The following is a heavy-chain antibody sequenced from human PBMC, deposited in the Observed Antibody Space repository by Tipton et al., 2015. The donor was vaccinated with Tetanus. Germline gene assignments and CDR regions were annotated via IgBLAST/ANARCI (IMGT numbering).Heavy chain of an antibody. CDR3: ARCGRYGGYDLTDAY. Sequence: QSGAEVKKPGASVKVSCKASGYTFTSYDINWVRQATGQGLEWMGWMNPNSGNTGYAQKFQGRVTMTRNTSISTAYMELSSRRTEDTAVYYCARCGRYGGYDLTDAYWGQGTLVTVSS. V-gene: IGHV1-8*01. J-gene: IGHJ4*02. CDR1: GYTFTSYD. CDR2: MNPNSGNT. D-gene: IGHD5-12*01.